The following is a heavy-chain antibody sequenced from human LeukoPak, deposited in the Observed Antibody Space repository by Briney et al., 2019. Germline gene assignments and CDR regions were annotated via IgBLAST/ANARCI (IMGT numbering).Heavy chain of an antibody. D-gene: IGHD6-19*01. J-gene: IGHJ4*02. CDR1: GVAVSSNY. V-gene: IGHV3-66*02. CDR2: VHGGDTT. CDR3: AREDARGSGCDS. Sequence: GSLRLSCVASGVAVSSNYMSWVRQAPGKGLEWVSVVHGGDTTQYADSVKGRFTISRDNSKNMVYLQMNSLRPEDTAVYYCAREDARGSGCDSWGQGTLVTASP.